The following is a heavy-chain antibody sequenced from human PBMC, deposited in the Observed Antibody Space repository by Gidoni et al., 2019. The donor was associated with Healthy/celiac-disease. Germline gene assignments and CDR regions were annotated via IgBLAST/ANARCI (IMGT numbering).Heavy chain of an antibody. CDR2: ITSSSSYI. J-gene: IGHJ4*02. CDR1: GFTFSSYS. D-gene: IGHD2-21*02. V-gene: IGHV3-21*02. Sequence: EVKLVESGGGLVKPGGSQRLSCAASGFTFSSYSMNWVRQAPGKGLEWVSSITSSSSYIYYADSVKGRFTISRDNAKNSLYLQMNSLRAEDTAVYYCAILQVVTPFAMGDYWGQGTLVTVSS. CDR3: AILQVVTPFAMGDY.